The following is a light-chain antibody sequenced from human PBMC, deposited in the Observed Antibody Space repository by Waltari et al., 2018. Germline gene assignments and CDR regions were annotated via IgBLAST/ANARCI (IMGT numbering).Light chain of an antibody. Sequence: QYALTQPASVSGSQGQSITISCPGTSSDVGSFNLVSWYQQSPGKAPKVIIYDVNQRPSGVSDRFSGSKSGNTATLTISGLQAEDEADYHCCSYSGSHMVFGGGTRLTV. CDR1: SSDVGSFNL. V-gene: IGLV2-23*02. CDR3: CSYSGSHMV. CDR2: DVN. J-gene: IGLJ3*02.